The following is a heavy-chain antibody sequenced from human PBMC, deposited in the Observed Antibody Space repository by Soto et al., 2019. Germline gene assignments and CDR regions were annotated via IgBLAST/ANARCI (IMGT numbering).Heavy chain of an antibody. CDR3: AKKVNSGPGSQYFDY. J-gene: IGHJ4*02. CDR1: GFTFSSYS. V-gene: IGHV3-23*01. D-gene: IGHD3-10*01. CDR2: FRTSGDGGTT. Sequence: GGSLRLSCAASGFTFSSYSMSWVRQAPGKGLEWVSGFRTSGDGGTTYYADSVKGRFTISRDNSKNMLFLQMNSLRAEDTAIYYCAKKVNSGPGSQYFDYWGQGTLVTVSS.